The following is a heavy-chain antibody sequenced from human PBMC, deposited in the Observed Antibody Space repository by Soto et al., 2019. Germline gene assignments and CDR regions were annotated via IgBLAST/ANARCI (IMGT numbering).Heavy chain of an antibody. Sequence: EVQLLESGGGLVQPGGSLRLSCEASGFTFSTSAMSWVRQAPGKGLEWVSTISGSGGGKYYADSVNGRFTISGDNSKNPLFLQMNSLRAEDTALYYWARNWGIFDYWGQGTLVTVSS. CDR1: GFTFSTSA. J-gene: IGHJ4*02. CDR3: ARNWGIFDY. D-gene: IGHD7-27*01. CDR2: ISGSGGGK. V-gene: IGHV3-23*01.